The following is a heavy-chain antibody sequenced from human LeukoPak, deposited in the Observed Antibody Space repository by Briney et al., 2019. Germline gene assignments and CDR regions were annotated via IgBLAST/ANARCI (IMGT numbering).Heavy chain of an antibody. Sequence: PGGSLRLSCAASGFTFSSYSMNWVRQAPGKGLEWVSYISSSSSTIYYADSVKGRFTISRDNAKNSLYLQMNSLRAEDTAVYYCLSLYYDSSGYHDYWGQGTLVTVSS. V-gene: IGHV3-48*01. J-gene: IGHJ4*02. CDR2: ISSSSSTI. CDR1: GFTFSSYS. CDR3: LSLYYDSSGYHDY. D-gene: IGHD3-22*01.